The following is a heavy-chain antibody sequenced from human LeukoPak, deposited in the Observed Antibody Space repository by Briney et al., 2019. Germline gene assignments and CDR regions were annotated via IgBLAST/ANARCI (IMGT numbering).Heavy chain of an antibody. CDR1: GYTFTGYY. Sequence: ASVKVSCKASGYTFTGYYMHWVRQAPGQGLAWMGWINPNSGGTNYAQKFQGRVTMTRDTSINTAYMELSRLRSDDTAVYYCAREWSHDVPDYWGQGTLVTVAS. J-gene: IGHJ4*02. CDR2: INPNSGGT. CDR3: AREWSHDVPDY. D-gene: IGHD1-1*01. V-gene: IGHV1-2*02.